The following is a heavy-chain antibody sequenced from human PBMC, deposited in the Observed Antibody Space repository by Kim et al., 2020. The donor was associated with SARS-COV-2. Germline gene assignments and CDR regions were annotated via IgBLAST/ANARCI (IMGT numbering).Heavy chain of an antibody. Sequence: GGSLRLSCATSGFTFDNYGMNWVRQGPGKGLEWVAVIRYNSANKTYAASVKGRFTISSDNTNNTLYLQMNSLRAEDTAVYYCAKANHRYATYDLYY. D-gene: IGHD3-9*01. V-gene: IGHV3-20*04. CDR2: IRYNSANK. J-gene: IGHJ6*03. CDR3: AKANHRYATYDLYY. CDR1: GFTFDNYG.